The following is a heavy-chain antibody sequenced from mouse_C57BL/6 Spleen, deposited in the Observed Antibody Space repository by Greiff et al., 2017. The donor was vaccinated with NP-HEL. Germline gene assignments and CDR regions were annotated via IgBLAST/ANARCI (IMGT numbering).Heavy chain of an antibody. V-gene: IGHV1-72*01. J-gene: IGHJ3*01. D-gene: IGHD2-3*01. CDR1: GYTFTSYW. Sequence: QVQLQQPGAELVKPGASVKLSCKASGYTFTSYWMHWVKQRPGRGLEGIGRIDPNSGGTKYNEKFKSKATLTVDKPSSTADMQLSSLTSEDSAVYYCARSEGGYYVGWFAYWGQGTLVTVSA. CDR2: IDPNSGGT. CDR3: ARSEGGYYVGWFAY.